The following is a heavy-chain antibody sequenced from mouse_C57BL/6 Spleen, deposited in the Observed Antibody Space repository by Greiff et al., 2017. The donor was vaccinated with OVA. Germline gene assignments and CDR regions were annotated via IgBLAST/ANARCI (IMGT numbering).Heavy chain of an antibody. V-gene: IGHV10-3*01. CDR3: VRDNYYGSSYYFDY. CDR2: IRSKSSNYAT. D-gene: IGHD1-1*01. CDR1: GFTFNTYA. Sequence: DVKLVESGGGLVQPKGSLKLSCAASGFTFNTYAMHWVRQAPGKGLEWVARIRSKSSNYATYYADSVKDRFTISRDDSQSMLYLQMNNLKTEDTAMYYCVRDNYYGSSYYFDYCGQGTTLTVSS. J-gene: IGHJ2*01.